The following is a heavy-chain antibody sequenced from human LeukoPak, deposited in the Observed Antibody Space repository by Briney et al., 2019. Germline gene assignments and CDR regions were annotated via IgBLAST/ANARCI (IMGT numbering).Heavy chain of an antibody. V-gene: IGHV4-59*01. CDR2: IYYSGST. Sequence: SETLSLTCTVSGGSISSYYWSWIRQPPGKGLEWIGYIYYSGSTNYNPSLKSRVTISVDRSKNQFSLKLSSVTAADTAVYYCARARSSWFDYWGQGTLVTVSS. CDR1: GGSISSYY. J-gene: IGHJ4*02. CDR3: ARARSSWFDY. D-gene: IGHD6-13*01.